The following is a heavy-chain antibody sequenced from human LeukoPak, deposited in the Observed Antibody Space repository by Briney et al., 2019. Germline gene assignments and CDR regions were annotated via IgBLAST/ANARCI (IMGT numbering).Heavy chain of an antibody. CDR2: FSSRSSYI. V-gene: IGHV3-21*01. Sequence: PGGSLRLSCAASGFTFSSYSMNWVRQAPGKRLEWVSSFSSRSSYIYYADSVKGRFTISRDNAKNSLYLQMNSLRAEDTAVYYCARRNWDYYFDYWGQGTLVTVSS. CDR3: ARRNWDYYFDY. J-gene: IGHJ4*02. CDR1: GFTFSSYS. D-gene: IGHD1-7*01.